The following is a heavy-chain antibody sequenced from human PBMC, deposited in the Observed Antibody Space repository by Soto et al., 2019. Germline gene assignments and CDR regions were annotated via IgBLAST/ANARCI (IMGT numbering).Heavy chain of an antibody. V-gene: IGHV4-31*03. Sequence: QVQLQESGPGLVKPSQTLSLTCTVSGGSISSGGYYWSWIRQHPGKGLEWIGYIYYSGSTYYNPSLKCRVTLSVDTAKHQFSLKLRSVTAADTAVYYCARELGAYSFDYWGQGTLVTVSS. CDR1: GGSISSGGYY. CDR3: ARELGAYSFDY. J-gene: IGHJ4*02. CDR2: IYYSGST.